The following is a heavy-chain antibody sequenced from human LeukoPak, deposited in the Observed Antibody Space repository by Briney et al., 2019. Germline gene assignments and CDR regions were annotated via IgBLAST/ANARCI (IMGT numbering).Heavy chain of an antibody. Sequence: GGSLRLSCAASGFTFSSYSMNWVRQAPGKGVEWVSSISSSSSYIYYADSVKGRFTISRDNAKNSLYLQMNSLRAEDTAVYYCARVNSSSWDGAYYYYYGMDVWGQGTTVTVSS. CDR3: ARVNSSSWDGAYYYYYGMDV. J-gene: IGHJ6*02. CDR2: ISSSSSYI. V-gene: IGHV3-21*01. D-gene: IGHD6-13*01. CDR1: GFTFSSYS.